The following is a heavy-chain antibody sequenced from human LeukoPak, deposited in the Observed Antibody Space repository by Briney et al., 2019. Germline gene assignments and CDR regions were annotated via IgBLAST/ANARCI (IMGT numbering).Heavy chain of an antibody. CDR2: TNGHGNTT. J-gene: IGHJ4*01. CDR3: SRGREYISNWNPFDF. CDR1: GFTLSNYW. V-gene: IGHV3-74*01. D-gene: IGHD6-13*01. Sequence: PGGSLRLSCAASGFTLSNYWMHWVRQVPGKGLVWVSSTNGHGNTTKYADSVRGRFTISRDNAKNTLFLQMYSLRADDTAVYFCSRGREYISNWNPFDFWGHGTLVTVSS.